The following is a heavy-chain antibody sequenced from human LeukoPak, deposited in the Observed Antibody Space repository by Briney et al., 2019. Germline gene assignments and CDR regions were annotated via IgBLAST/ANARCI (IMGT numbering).Heavy chain of an antibody. CDR1: GGSITSFY. J-gene: IGHJ4*02. CDR2: IYYSGST. CDR3: ARSLTGGYDY. D-gene: IGHD1-26*01. V-gene: IGHV4-59*08. Sequence: SETLSLTCTVSGGSITSFYWSWIRQPPGKGLEWIGYIYYSGSTNYNPPLKSRVTISVETSKNQFSLKLRSVTAADTAVYYCARSLTGGYDYWGQGTLVTVSS.